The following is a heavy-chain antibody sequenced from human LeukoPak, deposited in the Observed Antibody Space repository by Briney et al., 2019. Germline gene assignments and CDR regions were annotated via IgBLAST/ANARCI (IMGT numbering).Heavy chain of an antibody. CDR2: IYYSGNT. CDR1: GGSISSSNYY. CDR3: ARGHDYFDY. Sequence: SETLSLTCSVSGGSISSSNYYWSWIRQPPGKGLEWIGYIYYSGNTYYNPSLQSRVTISVDTSKNQFSLNLSSVTAADTAVFYCARGHDYFDYWGQGTLVTVSS. V-gene: IGHV4-30-4*08. J-gene: IGHJ4*02.